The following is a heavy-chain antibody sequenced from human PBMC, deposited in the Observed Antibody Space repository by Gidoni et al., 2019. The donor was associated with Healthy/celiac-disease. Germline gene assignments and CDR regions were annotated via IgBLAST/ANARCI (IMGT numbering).Heavy chain of an antibody. Sequence: EVQLVESGGGLVKPGGSLSLSCAASGFTFSTAWMSWVRQAPGKGLEWVGRIKSKTDGGTTDYAAPVKGRFTISRDDSKNTLYLQMNSLKTEDTAVYYCTTDFFHPTYNWFDPWGQGTLVTVSS. J-gene: IGHJ5*02. CDR3: TTDFFHPTYNWFDP. CDR1: GFTFSTAW. V-gene: IGHV3-15*01. CDR2: IKSKTDGGTT.